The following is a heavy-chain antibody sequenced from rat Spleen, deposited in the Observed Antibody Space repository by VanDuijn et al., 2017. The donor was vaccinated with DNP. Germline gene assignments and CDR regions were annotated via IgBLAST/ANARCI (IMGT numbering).Heavy chain of an antibody. Sequence: EVQLVESGGGLVQPGRSMKLSCAASGFTFSNYDMAWVRQAPKKGLEWVATILYDGGRTYYRNSVKGRFTISRDNAKSTLYLQMDSLRSEDTATYYCARDNYGTSGAMDAWGQGTSVTVSS. J-gene: IGHJ4*01. CDR2: ILYDGGRT. V-gene: IGHV5-22*01. CDR3: ARDNYGTSGAMDA. D-gene: IGHD1-11*01. CDR1: GFTFSNYD.